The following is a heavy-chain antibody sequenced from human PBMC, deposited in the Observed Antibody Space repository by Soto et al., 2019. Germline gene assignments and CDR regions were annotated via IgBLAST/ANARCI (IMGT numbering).Heavy chain of an antibody. Sequence: ALTCTVPGGSVTPSSTYWSWIRHSPGKGLEWIGYVHHSGRTYYNPSLKSRVKMSVDTAKNQYDLTLTSVTAADTAVYYCARDRDYYDNSGYLHSFDFWGQGAQVTVSS. CDR3: ARDRDYYDNSGYLHSFDF. V-gene: IGHV4-31*03. D-gene: IGHD5-12*01. CDR2: VHHSGRT. J-gene: IGHJ4*02. CDR1: GGSVTPSSTY.